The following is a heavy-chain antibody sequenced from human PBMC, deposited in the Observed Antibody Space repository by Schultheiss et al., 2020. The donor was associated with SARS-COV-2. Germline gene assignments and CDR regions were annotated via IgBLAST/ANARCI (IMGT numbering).Heavy chain of an antibody. J-gene: IGHJ4*02. D-gene: IGHD6-19*01. V-gene: IGHV4-34*01. CDR3: AGSGWYVGFDY. CDR1: GGSFSGYY. Sequence: GSLRLSCAVYGGSFSGYYWSWIRQPPGKGLEWIGRIYTSGSTNYNPSLKSRVTISVDTSKNQFSLKLSSVTAADTAVYYCAGSGWYVGFDYWGQGTLVTVSS. CDR2: IYTSGST.